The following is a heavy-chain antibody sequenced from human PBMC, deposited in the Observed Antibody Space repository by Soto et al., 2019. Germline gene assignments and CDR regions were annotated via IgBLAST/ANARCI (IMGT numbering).Heavy chain of an antibody. CDR1: GASISSGDYF. Sequence: ASETLSLTCTVSGASISSGDYFWSWIRQSPGKGLEWIGYIYHSGSTYYNPSLRSRVTISVNRSKNQFSLKLSSVTAADTAVYYCARLDFRMNWFDPWGQGTLVTVSS. V-gene: IGHV4-30-2*06. J-gene: IGHJ5*02. D-gene: IGHD3-3*01. CDR2: IYHSGST. CDR3: ARLDFRMNWFDP.